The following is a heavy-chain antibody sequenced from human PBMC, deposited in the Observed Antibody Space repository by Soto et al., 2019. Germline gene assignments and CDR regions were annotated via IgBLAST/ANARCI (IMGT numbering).Heavy chain of an antibody. CDR2: LYYGGRT. D-gene: IGHD1-26*01. CDR3: ARQLPVGATSWFDP. Sequence: SETLSLTCTVSGGSINSDDSFWGWVRQSPGKGLEWIGSLYYGGRTFYNPSLKSRVTISLDTSKNQSSLRLTSVTAADTAIYYCARQLPVGATSWFDPWGQGTLVTVSS. CDR1: GGSINSDDSF. V-gene: IGHV4-39*01. J-gene: IGHJ5*02.